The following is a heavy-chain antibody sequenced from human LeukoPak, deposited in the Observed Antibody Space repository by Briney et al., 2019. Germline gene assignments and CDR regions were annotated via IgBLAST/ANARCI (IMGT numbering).Heavy chain of an antibody. Sequence: PGGSLRLSCAASGFTFSSYSMNWVRQAPGKGLEWVSSISSSSSYIYYADSVKGRFTISRDNAKKSLYLQMNSLRAEDTAVYYCVRVGQQVVRAEYFQHWGQGTLVTVSS. D-gene: IGHD6-13*01. CDR1: GFTFSSYS. CDR3: VRVGQQVVRAEYFQH. CDR2: ISSSSSYI. J-gene: IGHJ1*01. V-gene: IGHV3-21*01.